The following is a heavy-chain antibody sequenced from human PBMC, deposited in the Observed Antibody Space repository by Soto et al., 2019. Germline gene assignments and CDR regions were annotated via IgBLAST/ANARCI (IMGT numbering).Heavy chain of an antibody. CDR1: RFTFGDYP. Sequence: GGSLRLSCVASRFTFGDYPMNWVRQAPGKGLEWVSGISDTSIDTYYADSVKGRFTISRDNSQSMLFLHMSSLRAEDTALYYCGKAAATTFGDFVLESWGQEALVAVSS. V-gene: IGHV3-23*01. CDR2: ISDTSIDT. D-gene: IGHD4-17*01. CDR3: GKAAATTFGDFVLES. J-gene: IGHJ4*02.